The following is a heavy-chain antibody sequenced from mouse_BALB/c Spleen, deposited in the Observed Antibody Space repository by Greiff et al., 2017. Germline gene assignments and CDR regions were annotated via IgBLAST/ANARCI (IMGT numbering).Heavy chain of an antibody. D-gene: IGHD2-3*01. CDR3: ARRKTLYDGYYYPFAY. Sequence: EVQLQQPGSDLVKPGASVKISCKASGYSFTGYYMHWVKQSHGKSLEWIGRVNPNNGGTSYNQKFKGKAILTVDKSSSTAYMELRSLTSEDSAVYYCARRKTLYDGYYYPFAYWGQGTLVTVSA. J-gene: IGHJ3*01. CDR1: GYSFTGYY. V-gene: IGHV1-26*01. CDR2: VNPNNGGT.